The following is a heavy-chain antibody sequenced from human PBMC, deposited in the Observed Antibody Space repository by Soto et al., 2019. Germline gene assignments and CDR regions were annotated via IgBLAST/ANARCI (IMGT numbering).Heavy chain of an antibody. V-gene: IGHV3-15*01. CDR1: VFTFSNAW. J-gene: IGHJ6*01. D-gene: IGHD4-17*01. CDR2: TKSKTDGGTT. Sequence: WGALLVSCASSVFTFSNAWMNWVRQAPGKGLDLVGRTKSKTDGGTTVYAAPVKGRFTISRDDSKTTLYLQMNSLQTEDTAVYYCTTEERYGDYLTYYYGMDAWGQGTPVTVSS. CDR3: TTEERYGDYLTYYYGMDA.